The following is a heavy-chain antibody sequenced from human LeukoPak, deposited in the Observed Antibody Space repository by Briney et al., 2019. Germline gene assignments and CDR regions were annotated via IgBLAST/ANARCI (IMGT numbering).Heavy chain of an antibody. J-gene: IGHJ3*02. V-gene: IGHV4-59*08. CDR3: ARHQWVPAFDI. CDR1: GGSISSYY. D-gene: IGHD1-26*01. CDR2: MHYSGST. Sequence: PSETLSFTCTVSGGSISSYYWSWIRQPPGKGLEWIGYMHYSGSTNYNPSLKSRVSITVDTSKNEFSLKLSSVTAADTAVYYCARHQWVPAFDIWGHGTMVTVSS.